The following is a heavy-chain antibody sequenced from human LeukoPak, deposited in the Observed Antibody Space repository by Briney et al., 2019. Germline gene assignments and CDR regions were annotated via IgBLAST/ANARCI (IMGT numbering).Heavy chain of an antibody. D-gene: IGHD2-2*01. CDR3: ASCSSTSCYHLGYFQH. Sequence: SVEVSCRASGGTFSSYAISWVRQAPGQGLEWMGGIIPIFGTANYAQKFQGRVTITADKSTSTAYMELSSLRSEDTAVYYCASCSSTSCYHLGYFQHWGQGTLVTVSS. CDR1: GGTFSSYA. V-gene: IGHV1-69*06. J-gene: IGHJ1*01. CDR2: IIPIFGTA.